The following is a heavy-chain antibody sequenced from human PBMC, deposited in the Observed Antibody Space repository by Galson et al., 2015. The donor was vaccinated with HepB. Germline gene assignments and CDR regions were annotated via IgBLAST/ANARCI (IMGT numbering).Heavy chain of an antibody. CDR2: INPSGGST. D-gene: IGHD2-2*01. J-gene: IGHJ4*02. V-gene: IGHV1-46*01. Sequence: SVKVSCKASGYTFTSYYMHWVRQAPGQGLEWMGIINPSGGSTSYAQKFQGRVTMTRDTSTSTVYMELSSLRSEDTAVYYCASGQYQLLPFDYWGQGTLVTISS. CDR1: GYTFTSYY. CDR3: ASGQYQLLPFDY.